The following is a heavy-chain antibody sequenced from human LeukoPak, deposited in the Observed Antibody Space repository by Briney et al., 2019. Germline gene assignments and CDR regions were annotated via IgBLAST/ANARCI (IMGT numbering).Heavy chain of an antibody. CDR1: GFTFSSYS. Sequence: GGSLRLSCAASGFTFSSYSMNWVRQAPGKGLEWVSYISSSSSTIYYADSVKGRFTISRDNAKNSLYLQMNSLRAEDTAVYYCARDGYYDSSGYQAGYDAFDIWGQGTMVTVSS. CDR3: ARDGYYDSSGYQAGYDAFDI. D-gene: IGHD3-22*01. CDR2: ISSSSSTI. V-gene: IGHV3-48*01. J-gene: IGHJ3*02.